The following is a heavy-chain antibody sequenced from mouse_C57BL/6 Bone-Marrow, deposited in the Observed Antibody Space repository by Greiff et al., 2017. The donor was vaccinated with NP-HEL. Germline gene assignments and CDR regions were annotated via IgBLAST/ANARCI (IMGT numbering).Heavy chain of an antibody. J-gene: IGHJ1*03. Sequence: QVQLQQSGAELVKPGASVKISCKASGYAFSSYWMNWVKQRPGKGLEWIGQIDPGDGDTNYNGKFKGKATLTADKSSSTAYMQLSSLTSEDSAVYFCARSSVITTVVPRYFDVWGTGTTVTVSS. CDR2: IDPGDGDT. CDR3: ARSSVITTVVPRYFDV. V-gene: IGHV1-80*01. CDR1: GYAFSSYW. D-gene: IGHD1-1*01.